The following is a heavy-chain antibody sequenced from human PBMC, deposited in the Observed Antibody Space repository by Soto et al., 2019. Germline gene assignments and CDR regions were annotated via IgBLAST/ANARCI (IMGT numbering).Heavy chain of an antibody. Sequence: EVQLLESGGGLVQPGGSLRLSCAASGFTFSSYAMSWVRQAPGKGLEWVSAISGSGGSTYYADSVKGRFTISRDNSKNTLYLQMNSLRAEDTAVYYCAKDQGGIAVAGPELEPDYWGQGTLVTVSS. CDR3: AKDQGGIAVAGPELEPDY. CDR1: GFTFSSYA. V-gene: IGHV3-23*01. D-gene: IGHD6-19*01. CDR2: ISGSGGST. J-gene: IGHJ4*02.